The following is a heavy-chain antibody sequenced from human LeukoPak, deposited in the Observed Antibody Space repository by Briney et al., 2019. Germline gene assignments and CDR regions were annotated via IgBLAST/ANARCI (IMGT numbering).Heavy chain of an antibody. CDR3: ARDRRGYSYGYYPDDGAFDI. D-gene: IGHD5-18*01. CDR2: IKQDGSEK. Sequence: PGGSLRLSCAASGFTFSDYYMSWIRQAPGKGLEWVANIKQDGSEKYYVDSVKGRFTISRDNAKNSLYLQMNSLRAEDTAVYYCARDRRGYSYGYYPDDGAFDIWGQGTMVTVSS. V-gene: IGHV3-7*01. CDR1: GFTFSDYY. J-gene: IGHJ3*02.